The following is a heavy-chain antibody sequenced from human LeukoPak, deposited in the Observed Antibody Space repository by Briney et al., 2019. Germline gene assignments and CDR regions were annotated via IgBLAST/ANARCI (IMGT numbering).Heavy chain of an antibody. D-gene: IGHD1-26*01. Sequence: SETLSLTCAVYGGSFSGYYWSWIRQPPGKGLEWIGEINHSGSTNYNPSLKSRVTISVDTSKNQFSLKLSSVTAADTAVYYCARISGSYYSRWGQGTLVTVSS. CDR2: INHSGST. CDR3: ARISGSYYSR. CDR1: GGSFSGYY. J-gene: IGHJ4*02. V-gene: IGHV4-34*01.